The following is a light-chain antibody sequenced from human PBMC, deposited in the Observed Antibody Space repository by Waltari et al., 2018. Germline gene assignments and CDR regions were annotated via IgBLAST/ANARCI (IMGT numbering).Light chain of an antibody. CDR3: QQYDISPLT. CDR2: GAS. J-gene: IGKJ4*01. CDR1: QTVRTTY. V-gene: IGKV3-20*01. Sequence: EIVLPQSPGTPSLSPGERATLSCRASQTVRTTYLAWYQQKPGQAPTLLIYGASSRATGIPDRFSGSGSGTDFSLTISSLEPEDFAVYYCQQYDISPLTFGGGTKVEIK.